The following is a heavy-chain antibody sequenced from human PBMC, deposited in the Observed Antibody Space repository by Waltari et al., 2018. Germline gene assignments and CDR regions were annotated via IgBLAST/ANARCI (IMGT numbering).Heavy chain of an antibody. V-gene: IGHV1-69*01. CDR2: IIPIFGTA. J-gene: IGHJ5*02. CDR3: ARDVENQWLVQGEEDWFDP. D-gene: IGHD6-19*01. CDR1: GGTFSSYA. Sequence: QVQLVQSGAEVKKPGSSVKVSCKASGGTFSSYAIRWVRQAPGQGLEWMGGIIPIFGTANYAQKFQGRVTITADESTSTAYMELSSLRSEDTAVYYCARDVENQWLVQGEEDWFDPWGQGTLVTVSS.